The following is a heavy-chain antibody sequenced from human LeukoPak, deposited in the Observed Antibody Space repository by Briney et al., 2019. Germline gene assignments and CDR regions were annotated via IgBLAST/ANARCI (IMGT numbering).Heavy chain of an antibody. Sequence: PGGSLRLSCAASGFTFSSYGMHWGRQAPGKGLEGVAVISYDGSNKYYADSVKGRFTISRDNSKNTLYLQMNSLRAEDTAVYFCAREQPGDGWSGFDYWGQGTLVTVSS. V-gene: IGHV3-30*03. CDR2: ISYDGSNK. CDR1: GFTFSSYG. CDR3: AREQPGDGWSGFDY. D-gene: IGHD6-19*01. J-gene: IGHJ4*02.